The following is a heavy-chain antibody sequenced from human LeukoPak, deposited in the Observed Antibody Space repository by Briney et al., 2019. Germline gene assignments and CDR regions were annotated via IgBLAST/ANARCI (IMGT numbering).Heavy chain of an antibody. D-gene: IGHD2-2*01. CDR1: GYSISSGYY. V-gene: IGHV4-38-2*02. Sequence: SETLSLTCTVSGYSISSGYYWGWIRQPPGKGLEWIGSIYHSGSTYYNPSLKSRVTISVDTSKNQFSLKLSSVTAADTAVYYCARDPWEGRYCSSTSCYVDGYWGQGTLVTVSS. CDR3: ARDPWEGRYCSSTSCYVDGY. CDR2: IYHSGST. J-gene: IGHJ4*02.